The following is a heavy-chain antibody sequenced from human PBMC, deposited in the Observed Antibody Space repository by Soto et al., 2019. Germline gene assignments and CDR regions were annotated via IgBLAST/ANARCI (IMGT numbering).Heavy chain of an antibody. Sequence: QVQLVESGGGVVQPGRSLRLSCAASGFTFSSYGMHWVRQAPCKGLEWVAVISYDGSNKYYADSVKGRFTISRDNSKNTLYLQMNSLRAEDTDVYYCAKGGDIVVVVAAKEYFQHWGQGTLVTVSS. J-gene: IGHJ1*01. CDR2: ISYDGSNK. CDR3: AKGGDIVVVVAAKEYFQH. V-gene: IGHV3-30*18. CDR1: GFTFSSYG. D-gene: IGHD2-15*01.